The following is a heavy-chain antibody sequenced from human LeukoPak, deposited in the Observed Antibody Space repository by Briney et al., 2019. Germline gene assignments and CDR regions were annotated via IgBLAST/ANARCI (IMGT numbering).Heavy chain of an antibody. CDR1: GYTFTSYD. V-gene: IGHV1-8*01. CDR2: MNPNSGNT. CDR3: ARGPLVRLPSSFDP. J-gene: IGHJ5*02. D-gene: IGHD3-16*02. Sequence: ASVKVSCKASGYTFTSYDINWVRHATGQGLEWMGWMNPNSGNTGSAQRIQGRITMTRDTSISTAYMELSSLRSEDTAVYYCARGPLVRLPSSFDPWGQGTLVTVSS.